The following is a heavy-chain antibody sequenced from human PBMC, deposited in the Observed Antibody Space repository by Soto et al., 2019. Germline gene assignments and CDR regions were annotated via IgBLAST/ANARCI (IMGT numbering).Heavy chain of an antibody. CDR2: IDNDGSGT. V-gene: IGHV3-74*01. J-gene: IGHJ4*02. CDR3: TTVFDY. CDR1: GIIFTNYW. Sequence: EVQLVESGGGLVQPGGSLRLSCAASGIIFTNYWMHWVRQAPGKGLVWVSRIDNDGSGTSYADSVKGRFTISRDHAKNTVYLQMNSLRAEDTAVYYFTTVFDYWGQGTLVTVSS.